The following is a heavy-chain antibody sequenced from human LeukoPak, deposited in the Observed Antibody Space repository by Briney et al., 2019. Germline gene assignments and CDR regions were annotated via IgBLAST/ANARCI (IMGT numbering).Heavy chain of an antibody. Sequence: GGSLRLSCAASGFTFSSYEMNWVRQAPGKGLEWVSYISSRRSYTNYADSVKGRFTISRDNAKNSLYLQMNSLRAEDTAVYYCARTVIAAKENGMDVWGQGTTVTVSS. CDR3: ARTVIAAKENGMDV. CDR1: GFTFSSYE. V-gene: IGHV3-48*03. D-gene: IGHD2-15*01. J-gene: IGHJ6*02. CDR2: ISSRRSYT.